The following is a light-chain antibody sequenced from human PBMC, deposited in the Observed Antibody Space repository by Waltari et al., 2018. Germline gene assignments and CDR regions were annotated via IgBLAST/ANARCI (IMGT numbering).Light chain of an antibody. CDR3: QVWDSITVV. CDR1: NIGTKS. V-gene: IGLV3-21*02. J-gene: IGLJ2*01. Sequence: SYILTQPPSVSVAPGQTARVTCGGNNIGTKSVHWYQQKPGQAPVPVVSVDRDRPSGITERFSGSTSGNTATLTISRVEVEDEADYYCQVWDSITVVFGGGTKLIVL. CDR2: VDR.